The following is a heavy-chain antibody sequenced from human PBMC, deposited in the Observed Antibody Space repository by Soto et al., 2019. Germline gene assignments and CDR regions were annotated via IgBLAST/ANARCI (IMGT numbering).Heavy chain of an antibody. CDR1: GFTVSSNY. V-gene: IGHV3-53*01. CDR2: IYSGGST. J-gene: IGHJ4*02. D-gene: IGHD3-22*01. Sequence: GGFLRLSCAASGFTVSSNYMSWVRQAPGKGLEWVSVIYSGGSTYYADSVKGRFTISRDNSKNTLYLQMNSLRAEDTAVYYCARARYYYDSSGYYYDYWGQGTLVTVSS. CDR3: ARARYYYDSSGYYYDY.